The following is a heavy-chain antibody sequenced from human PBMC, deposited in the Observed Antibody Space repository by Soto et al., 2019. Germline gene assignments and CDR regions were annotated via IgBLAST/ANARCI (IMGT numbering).Heavy chain of an antibody. CDR2: IWYDGSNK. CDR1: GFTLSSYG. Sequence: VQLVESGGGVVQPGRSLRLSCAASGFTLSSYGMHWVRQAPGKRLEWVAVIWYDGSNKYYADSVKGRFTISRDNSKNTLYLQMNSLRAEDTAVYYCARASYCTNRVCRDHHYYMDVWGKGTTVTVSS. D-gene: IGHD2-8*01. CDR3: ARASYCTNRVCRDHHYYMDV. J-gene: IGHJ6*03. V-gene: IGHV3-33*01.